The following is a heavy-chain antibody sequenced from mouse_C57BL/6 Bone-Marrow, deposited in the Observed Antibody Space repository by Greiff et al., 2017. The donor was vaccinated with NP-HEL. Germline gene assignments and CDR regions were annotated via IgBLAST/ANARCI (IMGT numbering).Heavy chain of an antibody. J-gene: IGHJ2*01. D-gene: IGHD2-1*01. Sequence: QVHVKQSGAELVKPGASVKMSCTASGYTFTTYPIEWVKQNHGKSLEWIGNFHPYNDDTEYNEKFKNKATLTVEKSSSTVYLELSRLTSDDSSVYYCARGGNYWYYFDYWGQGTTLTVSS. V-gene: IGHV1-47*01. CDR2: FHPYNDDT. CDR1: GYTFTTYP. CDR3: ARGGNYWYYFDY.